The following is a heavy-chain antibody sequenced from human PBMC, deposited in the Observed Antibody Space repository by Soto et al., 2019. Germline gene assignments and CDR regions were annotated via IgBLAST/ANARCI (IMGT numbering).Heavy chain of an antibody. D-gene: IGHD2-15*01. CDR2: IYGGDST. CDR3: ARVDSVDYYYGMDV. Sequence: EVQLVESGGGLIQPGGSLRLSCAASGFSVSYFYMNWVRQAPGKGLEWVSVIYGGDSTYYADSVKGRFTTSRDSSKNTVYLQMNSLRAEDTAVYYCARVDSVDYYYGMDVWGQGTTVTVSS. CDR1: GFSVSYFY. V-gene: IGHV3-53*01. J-gene: IGHJ6*02.